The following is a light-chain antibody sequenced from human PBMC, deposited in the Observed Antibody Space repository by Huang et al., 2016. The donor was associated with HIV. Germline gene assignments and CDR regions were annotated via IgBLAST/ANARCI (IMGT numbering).Light chain of an antibody. V-gene: IGKV1-5*03. CDR2: KAS. Sequence: DIQMTQSPSTLSASIGDTVTITCRASQSLSSWLAWYQQKPGKAPKLLIYKASSLESGVPSRFSGRGSGTEFTLTISSLQPDDFATYYCQQYDGYSRTFGQGTKVEI. J-gene: IGKJ1*01. CDR1: QSLSSW. CDR3: QQYDGYSRT.